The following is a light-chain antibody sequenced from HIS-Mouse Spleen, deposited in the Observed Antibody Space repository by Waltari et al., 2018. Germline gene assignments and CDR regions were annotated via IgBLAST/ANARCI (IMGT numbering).Light chain of an antibody. CDR2: DDS. CDR1: NIGSKR. J-gene: IGLJ2*01. CDR3: QAWDSSSDHVV. Sequence: SSVPTQPPSGSAAPAEPDRLTWRGTNIGSKRVHAYQQKPGQAPVLVVYDDSDRPSGIPERFSGSNSGNTATLTISRVEVEDEADYYCQAWDSSSDHVVFGGGTKLTVL. V-gene: IGLV3-21*02.